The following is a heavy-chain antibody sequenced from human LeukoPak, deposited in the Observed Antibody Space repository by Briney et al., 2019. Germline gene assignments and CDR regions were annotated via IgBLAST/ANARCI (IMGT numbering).Heavy chain of an antibody. CDR2: IIPIFGTA. J-gene: IGHJ5*02. V-gene: IGHV1-69*05. D-gene: IGHD3-22*01. Sequence: ASVKVSCKASGGTFSSYAISWVRQAPGQGLEWMGRIIPIFGTANYAQKFQGRVTITTDESTGTAYMELSSLRSEDTAVYYCARAGLYYDSSGYPLLGWFDPWGQGTLVTVSP. CDR3: ARAGLYYDSSGYPLLGWFDP. CDR1: GGTFSSYA.